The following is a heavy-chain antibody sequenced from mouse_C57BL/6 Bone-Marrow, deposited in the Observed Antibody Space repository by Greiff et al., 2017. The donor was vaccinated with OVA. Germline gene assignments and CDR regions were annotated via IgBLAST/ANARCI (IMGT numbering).Heavy chain of an antibody. CDR1: GYTFTDYE. J-gene: IGHJ4*01. CDR3: TGPGNYDYAMDY. V-gene: IGHV1-15*01. CDR2: IDPETGGT. Sequence: QVQPQQSGAELVRPGASVTLSCKASGYTFTDYEMHWVKQTPVHGLEWIGAIDPETGGTAYNQKFKGKAILTADKSSSTAYMELRSLTSEDSAVYYCTGPGNYDYAMDYWGQGTSVTVSS. D-gene: IGHD2-1*01.